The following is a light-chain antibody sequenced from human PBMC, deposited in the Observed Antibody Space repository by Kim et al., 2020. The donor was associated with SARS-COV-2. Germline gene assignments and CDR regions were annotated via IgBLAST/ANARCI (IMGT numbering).Light chain of an antibody. V-gene: IGLV6-57*03. Sequence: GKKFTISCTRSGGSIDDNYVQWYQHRPGGVPTTVIYEDDQRPSGVSDRFSGSIDNSSNSASLTISGLKTEDEADYYCQSYNRSNVVFGGGTQLTVL. CDR3: QSYNRSNVV. J-gene: IGLJ2*01. CDR1: GGSIDDNY. CDR2: EDD.